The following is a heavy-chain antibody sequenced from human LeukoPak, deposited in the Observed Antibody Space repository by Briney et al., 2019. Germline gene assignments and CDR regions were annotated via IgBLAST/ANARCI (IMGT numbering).Heavy chain of an antibody. CDR3: ARDLTGDYGGPFDY. D-gene: IGHD4-23*01. V-gene: IGHV3-48*03. Sequence: GGSLRLSCAASGFSFSNYEMNWVRQAPGKGLEWVSYISSSGSTIYYPDSVKGRFTISRDNAKNSLYLQMNSLRDEDTAVYYCARDLTGDYGGPFDYWGQGTLVTVSS. CDR2: ISSSGSTI. CDR1: GFSFSNYE. J-gene: IGHJ4*02.